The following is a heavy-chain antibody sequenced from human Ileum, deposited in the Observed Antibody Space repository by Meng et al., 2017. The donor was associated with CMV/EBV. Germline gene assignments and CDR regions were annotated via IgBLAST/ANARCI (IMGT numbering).Heavy chain of an antibody. V-gene: IGHV3-23*01. J-gene: IGHJ4*02. CDR2: IYGRDGST. D-gene: IGHD1-26*01. CDR1: GCPFNTFD. Sequence: LGRSCAASGCPFNTFDLSWVRQAPGKGLEWVSVIYGRDGSTFYADSVRGRFTISKENSDNRLHLQMNSLRVEDTALYYCTKGAWVDYLGQGTLVTVSS. CDR3: TKGAWVDY.